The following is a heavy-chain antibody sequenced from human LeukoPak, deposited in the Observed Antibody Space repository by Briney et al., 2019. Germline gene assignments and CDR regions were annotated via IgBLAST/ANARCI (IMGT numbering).Heavy chain of an antibody. D-gene: IGHD3-22*01. CDR3: ARGYRYDSSGYYYLDY. J-gene: IGHJ4*02. V-gene: IGHV3-53*01. CDR1: GFTVSSNY. CDR2: IYSGGST. Sequence: HPGGSLRLSCAASGFTVSSNYMSWVRQAPGKGLEWVSVIYSGGSTYYADSVKGRFTISRDNSKNTLYLQMNSLRAEDTAVYYCARGYRYDSSGYYYLDYWGQGTLVTVSS.